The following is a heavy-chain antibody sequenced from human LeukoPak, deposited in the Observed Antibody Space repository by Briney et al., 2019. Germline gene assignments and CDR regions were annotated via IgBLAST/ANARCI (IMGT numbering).Heavy chain of an antibody. J-gene: IGHJ5*02. CDR1: GGSISSSSYY. CDR2: IYYSGST. V-gene: IGHV4-39*01. CDR3: SSITMVRGVIDWFDP. D-gene: IGHD3-10*01. Sequence: SETLSLTCTVSGGSISSSSYYWGWIRQPPGKGLEWIGSIYYSGSTYYNPSPKSRVTISVDTSKNQFSLKLSSVTAADTAVYYCSSITMVRGVIDWFDPWGQGTLVTVSS.